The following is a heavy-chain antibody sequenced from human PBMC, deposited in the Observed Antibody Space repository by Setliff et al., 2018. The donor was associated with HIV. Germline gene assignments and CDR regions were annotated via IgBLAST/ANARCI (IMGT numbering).Heavy chain of an antibody. CDR3: ARELMAPAAGMYYYGMDV. D-gene: IGHD6-13*01. Sequence: ASVKVSCKASGGTFSSYAISWARQAPGQGLEWMGIINPSGGSTSYAQKFQGRVTMTRDTSTSTVYMELSSLRSEDTAVYYCARELMAPAAGMYYYGMDVWGQGTTVTVSS. CDR1: GGTFSSYA. J-gene: IGHJ6*02. CDR2: INPSGGST. V-gene: IGHV1-46*01.